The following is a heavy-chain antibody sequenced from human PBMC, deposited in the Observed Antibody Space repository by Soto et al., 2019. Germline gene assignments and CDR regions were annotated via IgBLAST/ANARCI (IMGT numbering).Heavy chain of an antibody. CDR1: GGSISSYY. Sequence: TSETLSLTCTVSGGSISSYYWSWIRQPPGKGLEWIGYIYYSGSTNYNPSLKSRVTISVDTSKNQFSLKLSSVTAADTAVYYCARDGDSGYDQFDYWGQGTLVTVSS. D-gene: IGHD5-12*01. V-gene: IGHV4-59*01. CDR3: ARDGDSGYDQFDY. J-gene: IGHJ4*02. CDR2: IYYSGST.